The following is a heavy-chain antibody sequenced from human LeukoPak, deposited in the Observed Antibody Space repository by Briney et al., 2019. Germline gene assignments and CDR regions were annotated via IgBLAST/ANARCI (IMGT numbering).Heavy chain of an antibody. CDR1: GFTFSSYW. CDR2: IKQDGSEK. V-gene: IGHV3-7*01. CDR3: ARVAPTGAFDI. Sequence: GGSLRLSCAASGFTFSSYWMSWVRQAPGKGLEWVANIKQDGSEKYCVDSVKGRFTISRDNAKNSLYLQMNSLRAEDTAVYYCARVAPTGAFDIWGQGTMVTVSS. J-gene: IGHJ3*02.